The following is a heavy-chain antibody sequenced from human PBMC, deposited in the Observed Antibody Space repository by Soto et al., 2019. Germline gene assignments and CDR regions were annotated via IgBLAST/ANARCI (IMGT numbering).Heavy chain of an antibody. J-gene: IGHJ4*02. V-gene: IGHV3-20*04. Sequence: EVQLVESGGGVVRPGGSLRLSCAASGFTFDNYGMCWVRHAPGKGLEWVSGIHWNGDYTAYAPSVKCRFTIPRDNANSALYLQMHSLSAEDTAFYYCAKSPLAAAAMTPPDYWGQGTLVTVSS. CDR1: GFTFDNYG. CDR3: AKSPLAAAAMTPPDY. CDR2: IHWNGDYT. D-gene: IGHD6-13*01.